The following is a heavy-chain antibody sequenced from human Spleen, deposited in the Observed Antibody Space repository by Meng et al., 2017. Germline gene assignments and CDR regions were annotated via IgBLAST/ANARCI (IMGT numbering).Heavy chain of an antibody. CDR1: GFTFSSYW. J-gene: IGHJ6*02. CDR3: ARDRSSWYGYYYGMDV. CDR2: INSDGSST. Sequence: GESLKISCAASGFTFSSYWMHWVRQAPGKGLVWVSRINSDGSSTSYADSVKGRFTISRDNAKNTLYLQMNSLRAEDTAVYYCARDRSSWYGYYYGMDVWGQGTTVTVSS. V-gene: IGHV3-74*01. D-gene: IGHD6-13*01.